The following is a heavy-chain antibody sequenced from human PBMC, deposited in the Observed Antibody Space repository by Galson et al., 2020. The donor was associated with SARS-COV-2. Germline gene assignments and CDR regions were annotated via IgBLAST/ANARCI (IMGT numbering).Heavy chain of an antibody. CDR2: ISWNSGSI. J-gene: IGHJ6*02. CDR3: AKAAVAGTLYYYGMDV. CDR1: GFTFDDYA. Sequence: GGSLRLSCAASGFTFDDYAMHWVRQAPGKGLEWVSGISWNSGSIGYADSVKGRFTISRDNAKNSLYLQINSLRAEDTALYYCAKAAVAGTLYYYGMDVWGQGTTVTVSS. D-gene: IGHD6-19*01. V-gene: IGHV3-9*01.